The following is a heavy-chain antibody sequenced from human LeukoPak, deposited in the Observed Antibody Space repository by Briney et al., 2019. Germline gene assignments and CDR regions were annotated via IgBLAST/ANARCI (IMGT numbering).Heavy chain of an antibody. V-gene: IGHV3-9*01. J-gene: IGHJ4*02. CDR1: GFTFDDYA. CDR2: ISWNSGSI. Sequence: PGRSLRLSCAASGFTFDDYAMHWVRQAPGKGLEWVSGISWNSGSIGYADSMKGRFTISRDNAKNSLYLQMNSLRAEDTALYYCAKALFGAVGDYWGQGTLVTVSS. D-gene: IGHD3-3*01. CDR3: AKALFGAVGDY.